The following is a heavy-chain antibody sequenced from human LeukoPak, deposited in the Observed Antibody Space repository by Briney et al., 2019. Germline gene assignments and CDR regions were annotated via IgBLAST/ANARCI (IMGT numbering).Heavy chain of an antibody. V-gene: IGHV1-2*02. Sequence: GASVKVSCKASGYTFTAFYLHWVRQAPGQGPEWMGWINPNSGVTNHAQKFQGRVTMTSDTSITTAYLDLSELTSDDTGLYYCTRGPIAAAGKWFDPWGQGTLVTVSS. CDR1: GYTFTAFY. CDR2: INPNSGVT. J-gene: IGHJ5*02. CDR3: TRGPIAAAGKWFDP. D-gene: IGHD6-13*01.